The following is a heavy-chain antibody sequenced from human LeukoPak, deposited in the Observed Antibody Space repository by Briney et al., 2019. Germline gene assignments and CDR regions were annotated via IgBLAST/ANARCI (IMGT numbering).Heavy chain of an antibody. CDR1: GFTFSSYW. CDR2: IKQDGSEK. D-gene: IGHD3-3*02. V-gene: IGHV3-7*01. Sequence: GGSLRLSCAASGFTFSSYWMTWVRQAPGKGLEWVANIKQDGSEKYYVDSVKGRFTISRDNAKNSLYLQMNSLRAEDTAVYYCARVTLDYYYYIDVWGKGTTVTVSS. CDR3: ARVTLDYYYYIDV. J-gene: IGHJ6*03.